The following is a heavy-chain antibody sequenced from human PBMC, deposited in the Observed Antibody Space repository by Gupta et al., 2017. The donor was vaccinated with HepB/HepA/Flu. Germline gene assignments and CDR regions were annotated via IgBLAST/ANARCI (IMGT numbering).Heavy chain of an antibody. D-gene: IGHD5-18*01. V-gene: IGHV4-34*01. J-gene: IGHJ5*01. CDR1: GGSFSGNF. CDR3: AGRTNDTGFDS. CDR2: INHSGST. Sequence: QVQLQQWCAGLLTPSETLSLTCAVYGGSFSGNFWNWIRQPPGKGMEWIGEINHSGSTNYNPALKSRVTTAVYTAKNQFSLKMPYAKAADTAVYYGAGRTNDTGFDSWGQGTLVTVSS.